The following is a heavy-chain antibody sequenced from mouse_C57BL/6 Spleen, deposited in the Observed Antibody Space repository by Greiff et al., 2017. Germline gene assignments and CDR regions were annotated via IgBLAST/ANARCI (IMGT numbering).Heavy chain of an antibody. CDR1: GYTFTSSW. CDR3: ARGDGYYGD. V-gene: IGHV1-64*01. J-gene: IGHJ2*01. Sequence: QVQLKQPGAELVKPGASVKLSCKASGYTFTSSWMHWVKQRPGQGLEWIGMIHPTSGSTNYNAKFKSKATLTVDKSSSTAYLQLSSLTSEDSAVYYCARGDGYYGDWGKGTTLTVSS. CDR2: IHPTSGST. D-gene: IGHD2-3*01.